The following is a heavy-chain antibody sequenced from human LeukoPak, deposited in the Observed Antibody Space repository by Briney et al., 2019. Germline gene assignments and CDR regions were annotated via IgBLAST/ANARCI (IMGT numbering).Heavy chain of an antibody. CDR2: ISSGSGYI. CDR1: GFTVSSDY. J-gene: IGHJ4*02. D-gene: IGHD1-26*01. CDR3: ARDDYSGTYSFDY. Sequence: GGSLRLSCAASGFTVSSDYMNWVRQAPGKGLEWVSSISSGSGYIYYAQSVKGRFTISRDNAKNSMYLQMNSLRAEDAAVYFCARDDYSGTYSFDYWGQGTLVTVSS. V-gene: IGHV3-21*01.